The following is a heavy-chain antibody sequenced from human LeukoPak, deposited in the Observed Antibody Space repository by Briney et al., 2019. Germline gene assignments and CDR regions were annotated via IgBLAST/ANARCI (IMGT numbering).Heavy chain of an antibody. Sequence: GGSLRLSCAASGFTFNTYAMSWVRQAPGKGLEWVSIISGSGGSTHYADSVKGRFTISRDNSKSTLYLQMNSLRIEDTAVYYCAKETDGGGEYWGQGTLVTVSS. CDR3: AKETDGGGEY. J-gene: IGHJ4*02. D-gene: IGHD4-23*01. CDR2: ISGSGGST. V-gene: IGHV3-23*01. CDR1: GFTFNTYA.